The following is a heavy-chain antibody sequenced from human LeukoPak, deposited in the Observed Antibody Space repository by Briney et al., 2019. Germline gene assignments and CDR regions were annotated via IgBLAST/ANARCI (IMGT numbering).Heavy chain of an antibody. D-gene: IGHD3-22*01. CDR3: ARAPSEIGGYYPEYFRH. J-gene: IGHJ1*01. V-gene: IGHV3-74*01. CDR1: GFSFSSYW. CDR2: IKSDGKT. Sequence: GGSLRLSCAASGFSFSSYWMHWVRQAPGKRLVWVSRIKSDGKTNYADSVKGRFTISRDKAKNTVSLQMNNLRAEDTGVYYCARAPSEIGGYYPEYFRHWGQGTLVTVSS.